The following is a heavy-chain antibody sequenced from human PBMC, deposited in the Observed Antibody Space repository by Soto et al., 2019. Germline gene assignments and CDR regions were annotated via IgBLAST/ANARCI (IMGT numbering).Heavy chain of an antibody. J-gene: IGHJ4*02. D-gene: IGHD3-10*01. Sequence: GGSLRLSCAASGFTFSAYSMNWVRQAPGKGLEWVSCISSSSGTIYYADSVKGRFTISRDNAKNSLFLQMNSLRAEDTAVYYCARDRGFGETKPHWGQGTLVTSPQ. CDR2: ISSSSGTI. CDR3: ARDRGFGETKPH. CDR1: GFTFSAYS. V-gene: IGHV3-48*01.